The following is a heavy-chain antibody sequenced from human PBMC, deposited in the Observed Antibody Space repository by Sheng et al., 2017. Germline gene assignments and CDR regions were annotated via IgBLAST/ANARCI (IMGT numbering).Heavy chain of an antibody. CDR3: ARELYNGGYYGAFDI. Sequence: EVQLVESGGGLVQPGGSLRLSCSGSGFIVSSNYMSWVRQAPGKGLEWVSVIYSGGNTYYGDSVKGRFTISRDNSKNTLYLEMNSLRAEDTAVYFCARELYNGGYYGAFDIWGQGTMVTVSS. V-gene: IGHV3-66*02. J-gene: IGHJ3*02. CDR2: IYSGGNT. CDR1: GFIVSSNY. D-gene: IGHD1-26*01.